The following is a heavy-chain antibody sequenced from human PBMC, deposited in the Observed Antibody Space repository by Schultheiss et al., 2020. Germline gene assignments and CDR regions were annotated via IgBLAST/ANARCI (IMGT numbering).Heavy chain of an antibody. D-gene: IGHD6-13*01. CDR1: GGSISSSSYY. J-gene: IGHJ5*02. V-gene: IGHV4-39*07. CDR3: ARGATGYSSSWFDP. Sequence: SQTLSLTCTVSGGSISSSSYYWGWIRQPPGKGLEWIGSIYYSGSTYYNPSLKSRVTISVDTSKNQFSLKLSSVTAADTAVYYCARGATGYSSSWFDPWGQGTLVTVSS. CDR2: IYYSGST.